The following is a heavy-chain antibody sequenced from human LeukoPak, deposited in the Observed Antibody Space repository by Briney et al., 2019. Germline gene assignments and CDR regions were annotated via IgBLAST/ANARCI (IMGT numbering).Heavy chain of an antibody. J-gene: IGHJ4*02. CDR2: IYPSGNT. Sequence: SETLSLTCAVSGYSISSDYSWGWTRQPPGKGLEWIGSIYPSGNTYYNPSLKSRVTISVVTSKNQFSLKLSSVTAADTAVYYCARWASGGSADFDYWGQGTLVTVSS. CDR1: GYSISSDYS. D-gene: IGHD3-10*01. CDR3: ARWASGGSADFDY. V-gene: IGHV4-38-2*01.